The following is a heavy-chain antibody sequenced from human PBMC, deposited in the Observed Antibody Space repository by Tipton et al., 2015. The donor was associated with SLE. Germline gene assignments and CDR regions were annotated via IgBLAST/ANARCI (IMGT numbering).Heavy chain of an antibody. D-gene: IGHD3-16*01. J-gene: IGHJ4*02. Sequence: TLSLMCSVSGGSISGYYWSWIRQPPGKGLEWIGDVNHSGGTNYNPSLESRVSISVDTSKNQFSLKLSSVTAADTAVYYCARDRGGSYFFDNLGQGTLITVSS. CDR2: VNHSGGT. CDR1: GGSISGYY. CDR3: ARDRGGSYFFDN. V-gene: IGHV4-59*12.